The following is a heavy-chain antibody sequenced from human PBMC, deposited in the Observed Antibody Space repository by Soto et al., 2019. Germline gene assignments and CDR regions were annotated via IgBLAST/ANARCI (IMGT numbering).Heavy chain of an antibody. CDR3: AMVDNYVTNTPQDV. CDR1: GYIFVNYG. J-gene: IGHJ6*02. Sequence: QVQLVQSGDEVRKPGSSVKVSCKASGYIFVNYGIAWVRQAPGQGLEWMGWISPYSGNTHYASKVQGILTKITDKSTSTAYMGLGRLTPDDTAVYCCAMVDNYVTNTPQDVWGQGTTVTVSS. V-gene: IGHV1-18*01. D-gene: IGHD3-16*01. CDR2: ISPYSGNT.